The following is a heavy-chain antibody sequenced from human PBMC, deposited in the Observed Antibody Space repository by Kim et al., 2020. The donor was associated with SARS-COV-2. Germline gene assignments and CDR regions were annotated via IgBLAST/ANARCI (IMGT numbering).Heavy chain of an antibody. J-gene: IGHJ5*02. Sequence: PTLKCRVTRSVDTSKNQFSRKLSAVTAADTAVYYCARETGRRDYHNWFDPWGQGTLVTVSS. D-gene: IGHD4-17*01. CDR3: ARETGRRDYHNWFDP. V-gene: IGHV4-59*01.